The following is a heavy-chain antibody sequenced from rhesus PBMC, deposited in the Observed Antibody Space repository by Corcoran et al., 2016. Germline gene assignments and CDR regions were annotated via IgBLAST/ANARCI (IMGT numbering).Heavy chain of an antibody. CDR1: GLSPTPEGMG. J-gene: IGHJ4*01. Sequence: QVTLKESGPAQVKPTQTLTLTCPFSGLSPTPEGMGVGWIRPPPGKALGWLALLYWDDDQRYRSALTSRLTIPTATSKNQFVLTMTHIDPVDTSTYYCARVNDYSRWSPVFDYWGQGVLVTVSS. V-gene: IGHV2-174*01. D-gene: IGHD6-13*01. CDR2: LYWDDDQ. CDR3: ARVNDYSRWSPVFDY.